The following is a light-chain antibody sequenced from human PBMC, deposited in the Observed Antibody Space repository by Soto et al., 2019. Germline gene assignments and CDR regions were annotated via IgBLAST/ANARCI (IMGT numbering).Light chain of an antibody. CDR3: QPGAAGTVV. Sequence: QLVLTQSPSASASLGASVKLTCTLSSGHSNYAIAWHQQQSEKGPRYLMKLNSDGSHSKGDGIPDRFSGSSSGAERYLTISSLQCEDQADHYCQPGAAGTVVLGGGTKVTVL. CDR2: LNSDGSH. CDR1: SGHSNYA. V-gene: IGLV4-69*01. J-gene: IGLJ2*01.